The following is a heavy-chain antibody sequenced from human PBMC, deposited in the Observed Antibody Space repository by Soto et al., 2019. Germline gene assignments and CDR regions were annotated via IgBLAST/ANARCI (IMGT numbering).Heavy chain of an antibody. J-gene: IGHJ4*02. Sequence: TSETLSLTCTVSGGSISSYYWSWIRQPPGKGLEWIGYIYYSGSTNYNPSLKSRVTISVDTSKNQFSLKLSSVTAADTAVYYCARSSGPYYYDSSGLPSYYFDYWGRGALVTVSS. CDR2: IYYSGST. D-gene: IGHD3-22*01. V-gene: IGHV4-59*01. CDR3: ARSSGPYYYDSSGLPSYYFDY. CDR1: GGSISSYY.